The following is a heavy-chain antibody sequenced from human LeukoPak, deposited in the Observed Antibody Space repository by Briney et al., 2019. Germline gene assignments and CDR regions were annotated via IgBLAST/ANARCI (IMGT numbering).Heavy chain of an antibody. CDR1: GFIFSSYW. J-gene: IGHJ4*02. D-gene: IGHD3-9*01. CDR3: AREYDILTY. V-gene: IGHV3-7*01. Sequence: GGSLRLSCAASGFIFSSYWMSWVRQAPGKGLEWVANIKQDGSEKYYVDSVKGRFTISRDNAKNSLYLQMNSLRAEDTAVYYCAREYDILTYWGQGTLVTVSS. CDR2: IKQDGSEK.